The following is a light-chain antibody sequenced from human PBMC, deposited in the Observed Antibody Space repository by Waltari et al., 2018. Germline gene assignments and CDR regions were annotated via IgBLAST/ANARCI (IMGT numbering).Light chain of an antibody. CDR1: QSVLYSSNNKNY. Sequence: DIVMTQSPDSLAVSLGERATVNCKSSQSVLYSSNNKNYLAWYHQKAGQPPNLLIAWASTRESGVPDRFSGSGSGTNFTLTIGSLQAEDVAVYYCQQYYNTPYTFGQGTKLEIK. CDR3: QQYYNTPYT. CDR2: WAS. J-gene: IGKJ2*01. V-gene: IGKV4-1*01.